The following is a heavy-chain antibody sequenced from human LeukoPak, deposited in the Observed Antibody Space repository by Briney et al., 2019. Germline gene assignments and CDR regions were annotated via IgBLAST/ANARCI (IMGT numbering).Heavy chain of an antibody. D-gene: IGHD3-22*01. Sequence: SETLSLTCTVSGGSISSSSYYWGWIRQPPGKGLEWIGYIYYSGSTNYNPSLKSRVTISVDTSKNQFSLKLSSVTAADTAVYYCARSAYYYDSSGYYRYWGQGTLVTVSS. V-gene: IGHV4-61*05. CDR1: GGSISSSSYY. CDR2: IYYSGST. J-gene: IGHJ4*02. CDR3: ARSAYYYDSSGYYRY.